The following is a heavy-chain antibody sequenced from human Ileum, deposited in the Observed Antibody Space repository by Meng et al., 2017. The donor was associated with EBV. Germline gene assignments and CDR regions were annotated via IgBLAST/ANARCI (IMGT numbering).Heavy chain of an antibody. Sequence: VEAQGPGPGLVNPSGTLSFTGAVSGGSTRSSNWWSGVRQPPGKGLESIGEIYHSGSTNYNPFLKSRVTISVDKSKNQFSLNLSSVTAADTAVYYCARVGQWLPIDYWGQGTLVTVSS. CDR2: IYHSGST. CDR3: ARVGQWLPIDY. CDR1: GGSTRSSNW. D-gene: IGHD6-19*01. V-gene: IGHV4-4*02. J-gene: IGHJ4*02.